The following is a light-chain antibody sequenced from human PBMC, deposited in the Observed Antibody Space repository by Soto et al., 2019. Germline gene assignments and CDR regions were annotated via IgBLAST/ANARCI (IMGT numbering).Light chain of an antibody. CDR1: QSLLDSGDGKTY. CDR2: TVS. J-gene: IGKJ1*01. V-gene: IGKV2-40*01. Sequence: DIVMTQSPLSLPVTPGEPASISCRSSQSLLDSGDGKTYLDWYLQKPGQSPQLLIYTVSYRASGVPDRFSGSGSGTDFTLKISRVEAEDIGVYYCMQRKEFPSTFGQGTKVEIK. CDR3: MQRKEFPST.